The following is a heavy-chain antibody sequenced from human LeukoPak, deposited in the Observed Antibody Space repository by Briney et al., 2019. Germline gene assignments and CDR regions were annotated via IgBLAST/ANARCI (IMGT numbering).Heavy chain of an antibody. CDR1: GGSFSGYY. CDR2: ISHSGST. J-gene: IGHJ4*02. V-gene: IGHV4-34*01. Sequence: SETLSLTCAVYGGSFSGYYWSWIRQPPGKGLEWIGEISHSGSTNYNPSLKSRVTISIDTSKNQSSLTLSSVTAADTAVYYCARLPDIVVVPAATHYDYWGQGTLVTVSS. D-gene: IGHD2-2*01. CDR3: ARLPDIVVVPAATHYDY.